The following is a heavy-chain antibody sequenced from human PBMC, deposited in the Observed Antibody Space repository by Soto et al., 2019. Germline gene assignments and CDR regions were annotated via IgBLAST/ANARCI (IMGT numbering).Heavy chain of an antibody. CDR3: ARDRGVSPPVAGNTHYYYYMDV. D-gene: IGHD6-19*01. J-gene: IGHJ6*03. CDR2: ISAYNGNT. CDR1: GYSFTNYG. Sequence: QDPLVQSGVEGKKPGASVKVSCKASGYSFTNYGITWVRQAPGQGFEWMGWISAYNGNTNYAQKFQGRVTLTTDASTSTAYLEVRRLRSDDTAVYYCARDRGVSPPVAGNTHYYYYMDVWGKGTTVTVSS. V-gene: IGHV1-18*01.